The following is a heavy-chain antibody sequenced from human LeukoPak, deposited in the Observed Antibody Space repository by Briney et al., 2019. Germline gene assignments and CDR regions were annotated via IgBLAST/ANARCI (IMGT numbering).Heavy chain of an antibody. CDR2: IYTSGSTSGST. J-gene: IGHJ4*02. V-gene: IGHV4-61*02. Sequence: SQTLSLTCTVSGGSISSNNYYWNWIRQPAGKGLEWIGRIYTSGSTSGSTNYNPSLKSRVTISVDTSKNQFSLKLNSVTAADTAVYYCARDQGQWPKGGFFDYWGQGTLVTVSS. D-gene: IGHD6-19*01. CDR3: ARDQGQWPKGGFFDY. CDR1: GGSISSNNYY.